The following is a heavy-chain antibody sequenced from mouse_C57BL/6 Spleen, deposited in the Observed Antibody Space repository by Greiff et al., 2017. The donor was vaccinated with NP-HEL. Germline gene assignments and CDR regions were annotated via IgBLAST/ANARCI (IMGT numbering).Heavy chain of an antibody. CDR1: GYTFTSYW. V-gene: IGHV1-64*01. CDR2: IHPNSGST. CDR3: AANWDTFDY. D-gene: IGHD4-1*01. J-gene: IGHJ2*01. Sequence: VQLQQSGAELVKPGASVKLSCKASGYTFTSYWMHWVKQRPGQGLEWIGMIHPNSGSTNYNEKFKSKATLTVDKSSSTAYIQLSSLTSEDSAVYYCAANWDTFDYWGQGTTLTVSS.